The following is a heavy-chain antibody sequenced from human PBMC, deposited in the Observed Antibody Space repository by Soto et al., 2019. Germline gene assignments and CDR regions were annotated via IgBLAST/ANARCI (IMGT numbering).Heavy chain of an antibody. CDR3: ARGGGRFLEWPTPCRLSNWFDP. D-gene: IGHD3-3*01. V-gene: IGHV1-69*01. Sequence: QVQLVQSGAEVKKPGSSVKVSCKASGGTFSSYAISWVRQAPGQGLEWMGGIIPIFGTANYAQKFQGRVTITADESTSTAYMELISLRSEDTAVYYCARGGGRFLEWPTPCRLSNWFDPWGQGTLVTVSS. CDR2: IIPIFGTA. J-gene: IGHJ5*02. CDR1: GGTFSSYA.